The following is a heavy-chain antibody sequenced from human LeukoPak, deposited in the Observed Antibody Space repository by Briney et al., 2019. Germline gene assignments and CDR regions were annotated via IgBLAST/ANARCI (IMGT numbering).Heavy chain of an antibody. J-gene: IGHJ4*02. CDR1: GFIFNSHA. CDR3: ARDYGGSSPFDY. Sequence: GGSLRLSCAASGFIFNSHAMNWVRQAPGKGLEWVSVISGSGGITYYADSVKGRFTISRDNAKNSLYLQMNSLRAEDTAVYYCARDYGGSSPFDYWGQGTLVTVSS. D-gene: IGHD4-23*01. V-gene: IGHV3-23*01. CDR2: ISGSGGIT.